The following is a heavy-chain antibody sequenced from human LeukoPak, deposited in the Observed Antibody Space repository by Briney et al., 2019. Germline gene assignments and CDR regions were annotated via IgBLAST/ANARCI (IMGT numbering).Heavy chain of an antibody. Sequence: ASVKVSCKASGYTFTGYYMHWVRQAPGQVLGWMGWINPNSGGTNYAQKFQGRVTMTRDTSISTAYMELSRLRSDDTAVYYCARDPGITGTTFIALGIDYWGQGTLVTVSS. D-gene: IGHD1-20*01. CDR3: ARDPGITGTTFIALGIDY. V-gene: IGHV1-2*02. CDR1: GYTFTGYY. J-gene: IGHJ4*02. CDR2: INPNSGGT.